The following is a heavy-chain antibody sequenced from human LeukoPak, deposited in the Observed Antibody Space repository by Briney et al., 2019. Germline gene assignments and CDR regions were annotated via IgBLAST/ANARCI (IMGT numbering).Heavy chain of an antibody. Sequence: GGSLRLSCAASGFTFSSYAMSWVRQAPGKGLEWVSAISGRGGSTYYADSVKGRFTISRDNSKNTLYLQMNSLRAEDTAVYYCAKVPTNNWHPPVYWGQGTLVTVSS. J-gene: IGHJ4*02. CDR3: AKVPTNNWHPPVY. D-gene: IGHD1-20*01. CDR2: ISGRGGST. CDR1: GFTFSSYA. V-gene: IGHV3-23*01.